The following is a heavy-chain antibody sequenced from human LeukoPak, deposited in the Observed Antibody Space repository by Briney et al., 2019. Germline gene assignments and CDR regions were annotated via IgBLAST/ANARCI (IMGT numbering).Heavy chain of an antibody. D-gene: IGHD3-9*01. CDR2: ISSSGSTI. Sequence: GGSLRLSCAASGFTFSSYEMNWVRQAPGKGLEWVSYISSSGSTIYYADSVKGRFTISRDNAKNSLYLQMNSLRAEDTAVYYRARFGAPSYYDILTGLREGYYFDYWGQGTLVTVSS. CDR1: GFTFSSYE. CDR3: ARFGAPSYYDILTGLREGYYFDY. J-gene: IGHJ4*02. V-gene: IGHV3-48*03.